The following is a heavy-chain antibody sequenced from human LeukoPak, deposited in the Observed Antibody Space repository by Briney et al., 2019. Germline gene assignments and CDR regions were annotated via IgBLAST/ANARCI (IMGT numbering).Heavy chain of an antibody. CDR2: INPNSGGT. J-gene: IGHJ4*02. CDR1: GYTFTGYY. Sequence: GASVTVSCKASGYTFTGYYMHWVRQAPGQGLEWMGWINPNSGGTNYAQKFQGRVTMTRDTSISTAYMELSRLRSDDTAVYYCARDRRYYDSSGLLSTDFDYWGQGTLVTVSS. V-gene: IGHV1-2*02. D-gene: IGHD3-22*01. CDR3: ARDRRYYDSSGLLSTDFDY.